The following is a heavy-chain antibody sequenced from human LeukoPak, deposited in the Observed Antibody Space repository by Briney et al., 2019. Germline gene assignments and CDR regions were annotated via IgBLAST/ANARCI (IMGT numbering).Heavy chain of an antibody. CDR2: IDWDDDK. J-gene: IGHJ6*03. CDR3: ARSLGYYYYYMDV. CDR1: GFSLSTDGMC. Sequence: SGPTLVKPTQTLTLTCTFSGFSLSTDGMCVSWIRQPPGKALEWLARIDWDDDKYYSTSLKTRLTISKDTSKNRVVLTMTNMDPVDTATYFCARSLGYYYYYMDVWGKGTTVTVSS. V-gene: IGHV2-70*11.